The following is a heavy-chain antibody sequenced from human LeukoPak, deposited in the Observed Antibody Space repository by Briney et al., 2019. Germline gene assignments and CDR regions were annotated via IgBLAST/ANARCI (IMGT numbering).Heavy chain of an antibody. V-gene: IGHV1-46*02. CDR2: IKHSGGST. D-gene: IGHD6-13*01. J-gene: IGHJ4*02. CDR1: GDILNSYH. CDR3: ARDFSWSVDY. Sequence: ASVKVSCTASGDILNSYHIHWGRQAPGQGLEWMGVIKHSGGSTTYAQKFQGRLTMTRDTSTGTVNMELSSLTSEDTAVYYCARDFSWSVDYWGQGALVTVSS.